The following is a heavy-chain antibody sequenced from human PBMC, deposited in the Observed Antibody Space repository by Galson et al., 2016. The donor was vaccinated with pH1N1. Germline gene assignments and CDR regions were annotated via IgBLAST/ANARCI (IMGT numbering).Heavy chain of an antibody. J-gene: IGHJ6*02. CDR2: VHYSGNT. CDR3: AREDLVVGEGWDSGLDA. CDR1: GASLSGGGFY. Sequence: TLSLTCIVSGASLSGGGFYWSWVRQVPGKGLEWIGYVHYSGNTNYNPSLKSRVFISVDTSMNQFYLRLSSVTAADTAVYYCAREDLVVGEGWDSGLDAWGQGTTVTVSS. D-gene: IGHD2-21*01. V-gene: IGHV4-31*03.